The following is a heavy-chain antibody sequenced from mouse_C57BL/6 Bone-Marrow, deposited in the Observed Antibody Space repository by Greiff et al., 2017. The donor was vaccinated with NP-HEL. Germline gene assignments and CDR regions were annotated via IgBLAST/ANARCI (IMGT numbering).Heavy chain of an antibody. D-gene: IGHD3-2*02. CDR2: ITHSGET. V-gene: IGHV12-3*01. CDR1: GFPITSGYY. J-gene: IGHJ2*01. Sequence: VKLVESGPGLVKPSQSLFLTCSITGFPITSGYYWIWIRQSPGKPLEWMGYITHSGETFYNPSLQSPISITRETSKNQFFLHLNSVTTEETAMYYCAGDSSGYGDFDYWGQGTTLTVSS. CDR3: AGDSSGYGDFDY.